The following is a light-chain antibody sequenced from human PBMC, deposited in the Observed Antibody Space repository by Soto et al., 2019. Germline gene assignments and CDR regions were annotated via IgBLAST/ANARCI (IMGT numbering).Light chain of an antibody. J-gene: IGLJ1*01. CDR3: SSYAGINNLGV. CDR2: EVN. Sequence: QSVLTQPPSASGSPGQSVTISCTGTSSDVGGYKYVSWYQQHPGKAPKLMIFEVNKRPSGVPDRFSGSKSGNTASQTVSGLQAEDEADYYCSSYAGINNLGVFGTGTKLTVL. CDR1: SSDVGGYKY. V-gene: IGLV2-8*01.